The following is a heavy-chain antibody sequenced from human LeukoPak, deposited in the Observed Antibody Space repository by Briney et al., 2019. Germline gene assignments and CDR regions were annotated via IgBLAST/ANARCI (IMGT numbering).Heavy chain of an antibody. CDR1: GFTFSSYG. CDR2: ISGSGGST. CDR3: AKDRHDYVWGSYRIDAFDI. J-gene: IGHJ3*02. D-gene: IGHD3-16*02. Sequence: GGSLRLSCAASGFTFSSYGMSWVRQAPGKGLEWVSAISGSGGSTYYADSVKGRFTISRDNSKNTLYLQMNSLRAEDTAVYYCAKDRHDYVWGSYRIDAFDIWGQGTMVTVSS. V-gene: IGHV3-23*01.